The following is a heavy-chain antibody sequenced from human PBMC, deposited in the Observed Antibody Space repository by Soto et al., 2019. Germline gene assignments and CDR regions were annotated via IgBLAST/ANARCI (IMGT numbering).Heavy chain of an antibody. V-gene: IGHV3-33*01. J-gene: IGHJ6*02. Sequence: QVQLVESGGGVVQPGRSLRLSCAASEFTFRNYGMNWVRQAPGKGLEGVAVILNDGSNRYHADSVKDRFTISRDNSKNTLYLQMNSLRAEDTAVYYCARDDEYSGNGMDVWGQGTTVTVS. CDR1: EFTFRNYG. CDR3: ARDDEYSGNGMDV. CDR2: ILNDGSNR. D-gene: IGHD3-10*01.